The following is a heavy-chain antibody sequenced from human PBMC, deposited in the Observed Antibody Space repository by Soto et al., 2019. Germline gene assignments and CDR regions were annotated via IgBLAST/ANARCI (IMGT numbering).Heavy chain of an antibody. CDR3: ARGFSSSWYVVY. D-gene: IGHD6-13*01. CDR1: GFTFSVYW. V-gene: IGHV3-74*01. Sequence: EVQLVESGGGLVQPRGSLRLSCAASGFTFSVYWIHWVRQAPGKGLVWVSRINGDGSSTTYADSVKGRFTISRDNAKKTLYLQVNSLRAEDTAVYYCARGFSSSWYVVYWGQGTLVTVSS. CDR2: INGDGSST. J-gene: IGHJ4*02.